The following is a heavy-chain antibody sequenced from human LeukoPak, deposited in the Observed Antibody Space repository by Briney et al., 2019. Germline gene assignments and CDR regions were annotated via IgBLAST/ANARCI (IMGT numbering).Heavy chain of an antibody. J-gene: IGHJ4*02. CDR1: GYRVINYW. Sequence: GESLKISCKGSGYRVINYWIGWVGQMPGKGLEWMGIIYPGDSDTRYSPSFEGQVTISADKSISTAYLQWSSLKASDTAMYYCARTDRTGDHLDYWGQGTLVTVSS. CDR3: ARTDRTGDHLDY. CDR2: IYPGDSDT. V-gene: IGHV5-51*01. D-gene: IGHD7-27*01.